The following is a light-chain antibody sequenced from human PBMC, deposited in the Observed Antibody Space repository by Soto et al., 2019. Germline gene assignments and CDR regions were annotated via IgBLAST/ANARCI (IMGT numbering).Light chain of an antibody. CDR3: QQYNSYSYT. CDR1: QSISSW. CDR2: DAS. V-gene: IGKV1-5*01. J-gene: IGKJ2*01. Sequence: DIQMTQSPSTLSASVGDRVTITCRASQSISSWLAWYQQKPGKAPKLLIYDASSLESGVPSRFSGGGSGTEFTLTISSLQPDDFATYYCQQYNSYSYTFRQGTKVDIK.